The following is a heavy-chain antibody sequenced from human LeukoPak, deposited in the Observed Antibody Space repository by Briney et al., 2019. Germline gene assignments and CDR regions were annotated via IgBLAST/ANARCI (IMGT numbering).Heavy chain of an antibody. CDR1: GGSISSGDYY. V-gene: IGHV4-30-4*01. D-gene: IGHD3-22*01. CDR3: ARAPAGSMIVD. CDR2: IYYSGST. J-gene: IGHJ4*02. Sequence: SETLSPTCTVSGGSISSGDYYWSWIRQPPGKGLEWIGYIYYSGSTYYNPSLKSRVTISVDTSKNQFSLKLSSVTAADTAVYYCARAPAGSMIVDWGQGTLVTVSS.